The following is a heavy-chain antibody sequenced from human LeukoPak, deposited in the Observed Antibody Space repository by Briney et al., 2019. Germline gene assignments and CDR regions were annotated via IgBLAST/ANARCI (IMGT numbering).Heavy chain of an antibody. Sequence: PGGSLRLSCAASGFTFSSYSMNWVRQAPGKGLEWVSSISSSSSYIYYADSVKGRFTISRDNSKNTLYLRMNSLRAEDTAVYYCARLYGSGNSNPWGQGTLVTVSS. CDR3: ARLYGSGNSNP. D-gene: IGHD3-10*01. V-gene: IGHV3-21*01. CDR2: ISSSSSYI. J-gene: IGHJ5*02. CDR1: GFTFSSYS.